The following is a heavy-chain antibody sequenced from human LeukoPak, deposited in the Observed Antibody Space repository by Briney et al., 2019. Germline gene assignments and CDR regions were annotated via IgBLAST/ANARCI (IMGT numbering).Heavy chain of an antibody. J-gene: IGHJ3*02. CDR1: GFTFSTHG. Sequence: PGGSLRLSCAASGFTFSTHGMHWVRQAPGKGLEWVAFIRYDGINKYYADSVKGRFTISRGSFKNTLYLQMNSLRPEDTAVYYCAKEGDYYGSGSYRDGFDIWGQGTRATVSS. V-gene: IGHV3-30*02. D-gene: IGHD3-10*01. CDR2: IRYDGINK. CDR3: AKEGDYYGSGSYRDGFDI.